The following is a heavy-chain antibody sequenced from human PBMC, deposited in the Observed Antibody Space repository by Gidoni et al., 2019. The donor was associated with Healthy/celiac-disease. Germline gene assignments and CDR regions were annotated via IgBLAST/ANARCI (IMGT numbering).Heavy chain of an antibody. J-gene: IGHJ5*02. Sequence: QLQLQESRAGLVNPSQSLSLPCTVSAGSISSSSSYWGWIRQPPGKGLEWIGSIYYSGSTYYNPALKSRVTISVDTSKNQFSLKLSAVTAADTAVYYCARQYSYGPNWFDPWGQGTLVTVSS. CDR3: ARQYSYGPNWFDP. V-gene: IGHV4-39*01. CDR2: IYYSGST. CDR1: AGSISSSSSY. D-gene: IGHD5-18*01.